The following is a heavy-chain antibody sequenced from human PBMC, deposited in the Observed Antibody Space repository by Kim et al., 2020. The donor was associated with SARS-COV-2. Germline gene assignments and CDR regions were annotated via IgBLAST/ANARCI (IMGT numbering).Heavy chain of an antibody. D-gene: IGHD2-2*01. J-gene: IGHJ5*02. V-gene: IGHV3-23*01. CDR3: ASSHASCYACWVDP. Sequence: ADSVKGHFAISRDNSNNTVYLQMNSLRAEDTAVYYCASSHASCYACWVDPWGQGTLVTVSS.